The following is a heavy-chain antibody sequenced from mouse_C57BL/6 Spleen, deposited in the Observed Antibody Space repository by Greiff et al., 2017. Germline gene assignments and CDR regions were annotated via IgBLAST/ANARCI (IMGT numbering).Heavy chain of an antibody. V-gene: IGHV1-62-2*01. J-gene: IGHJ2*01. CDR2: FYPGSGSI. D-gene: IGHD1-1*01. Sequence: QVQLQQSGAELVKPGASVKLSCKASGYTFTEYTIHWVKQRSGQGLEWIGWFYPGSGSIKYNEKFKDKATLTADKSSSTVYMGLSRLTSEDSAVYFCARHEEDYYGSSYDFDYWGQGTTLTVSS. CDR3: ARHEEDYYGSSYDFDY. CDR1: GYTFTEYT.